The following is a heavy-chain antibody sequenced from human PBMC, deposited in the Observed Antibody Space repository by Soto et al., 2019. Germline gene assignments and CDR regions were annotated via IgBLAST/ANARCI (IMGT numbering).Heavy chain of an antibody. J-gene: IGHJ4*02. Sequence: GGSLRLSCVASGFTFSNYEMNWVRQAPGKGLEWVSYISSSGSSVYYTDSVRGRFTLSRDNARDSLSLQMNALRAKDTAVYYCARDPGLSLAYYDFTVNKRASYFDYWGQGTLVTVSS. CDR2: ISSSGSSV. D-gene: IGHD3-22*01. CDR3: ARDPGLSLAYYDFTVNKRASYFDY. V-gene: IGHV3-48*03. CDR1: GFTFSNYE.